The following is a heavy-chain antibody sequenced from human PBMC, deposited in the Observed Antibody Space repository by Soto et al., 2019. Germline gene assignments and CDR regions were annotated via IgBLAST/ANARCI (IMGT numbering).Heavy chain of an antibody. CDR3: ARGFGITFGGVTRPGAFDI. CDR1: GYTFTSYY. CDR2: INPSGGST. V-gene: IGHV1-46*03. D-gene: IGHD3-16*01. Sequence: EASVKVSCKASGYTFTSYYMHWVRQAPGQGLEWMGIINPSGGSTSYAQKFQGRVTMTRDTSTSTVYMELSSLRSEDTAVYYCARGFGITFGGVTRPGAFDIWGQGTMVTVSS. J-gene: IGHJ3*02.